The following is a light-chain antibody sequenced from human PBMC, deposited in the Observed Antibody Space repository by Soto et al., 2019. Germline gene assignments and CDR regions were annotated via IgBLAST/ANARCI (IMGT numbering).Light chain of an antibody. J-gene: IGLJ1*01. Sequence: QAVVTQEPSLTVSPGGTVTLTCGSSTGAVTSGHYPYWFQQKPGQAPRTLIYDTSNKHSWTPARFSGSLLGGKAALTLLAAHPDDEPASSCLLSYSCARYLFGTRTKVTVL. CDR1: TGAVTSGHY. CDR2: DTS. V-gene: IGLV7-46*02. CDR3: LLSYSCARYL.